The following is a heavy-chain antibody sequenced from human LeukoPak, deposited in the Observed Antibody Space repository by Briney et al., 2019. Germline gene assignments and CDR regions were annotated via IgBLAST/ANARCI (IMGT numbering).Heavy chain of an antibody. CDR2: MNPNSGNT. Sequence: ASVKVSCKASGYTFTTYDINWVRQATGQGLEWMGWMNPNSGNTGYAQKFQGRVTITRNTSISTAYMELSSLRSEDTAVYYCARGSGSYEYYYYMDVWGKGTTVTISS. V-gene: IGHV1-8*03. D-gene: IGHD1-26*01. CDR1: GYTFTTYD. CDR3: ARGSGSYEYYYYMDV. J-gene: IGHJ6*03.